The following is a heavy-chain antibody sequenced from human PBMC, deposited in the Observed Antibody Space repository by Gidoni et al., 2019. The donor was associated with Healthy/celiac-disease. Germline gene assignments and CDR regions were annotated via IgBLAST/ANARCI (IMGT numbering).Heavy chain of an antibody. CDR1: GGSFSGYY. CDR2: INHSGST. CDR3: ARGRLDLAFDY. J-gene: IGHJ4*02. V-gene: IGHV4-34*01. Sequence: QVQLQQWGTGLLKPSETLSLTCAVYGGSFSGYYWSWIRQPPGKGLEWIGEINHSGSTNYNPSLKSRVTISVDTSKNQFSLKLSSVTAADTAVYYCARGRLDLAFDYWGQGTLVTVSS.